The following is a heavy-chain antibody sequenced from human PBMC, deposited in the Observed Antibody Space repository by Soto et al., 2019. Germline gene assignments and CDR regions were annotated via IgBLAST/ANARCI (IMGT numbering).Heavy chain of an antibody. J-gene: IGHJ4*02. V-gene: IGHV1-46*01. CDR1: GDTFTDYY. Sequence: QVQLMQSGAEVKKPGASVKVSCKASGDTFTDYYIHWVRQAPGQGLEWMGTVNPSGGHTTYAQHFVGRVNRTRDTSTSTLYMELNSLTSDDTAIYYCARGGHVVVVTAALDYWGQGTLVTVSS. CDR2: VNPSGGHT. D-gene: IGHD2-21*02. CDR3: ARGGHVVVVTAALDY.